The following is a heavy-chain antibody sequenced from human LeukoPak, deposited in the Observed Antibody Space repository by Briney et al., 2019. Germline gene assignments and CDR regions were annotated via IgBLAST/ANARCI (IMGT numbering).Heavy chain of an antibody. CDR2: MNPNSGNT. Sequence: ASVKVSCKASGYTFTSYDINWVRQATGQGLEWMGWMNPNSGNTGYAQKFQGRVTMTRNTSISTAYMELSSLRSEDTAVYYCARGAGGPYCSGGSCDGVDYWGQGTLVTVS. D-gene: IGHD2-15*01. V-gene: IGHV1-8*01. J-gene: IGHJ4*02. CDR1: GYTFTSYD. CDR3: ARGAGGPYCSGGSCDGVDY.